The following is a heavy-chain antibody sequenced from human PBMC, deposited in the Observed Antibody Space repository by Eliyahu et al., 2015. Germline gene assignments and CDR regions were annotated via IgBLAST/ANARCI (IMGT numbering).Heavy chain of an antibody. CDR1: GVSMNNYY. CDR2: IYYRGST. CDR3: ARDSPFDP. J-gene: IGHJ5*02. V-gene: IGHV4-4*07. Sequence: QVQLQESGPGLVRPSETLSLTCXVSGVSMNNYYWNCIRQPAGKGLEWIGRIYYRGSTNYNPSLKSRVTMSVDTSKKQFSLTLTSVTAADTAVYYCARDSPFDPWGQGTLVTVSS.